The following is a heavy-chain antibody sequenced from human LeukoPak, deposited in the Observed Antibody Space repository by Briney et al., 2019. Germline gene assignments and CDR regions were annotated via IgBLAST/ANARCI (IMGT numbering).Heavy chain of an antibody. D-gene: IGHD5-12*01. CDR3: AREGGYGIIDF. CDR2: TYYRSKWYD. J-gene: IGHJ4*02. Sequence: SQTLSLTCAISGATVSSNTAAWNWFRQSPSRGLEWLGRTYYRSKWYDDYELSLKSRISINADTSKNQFSLQLSSVSPEDTAVYFCAREGGYGIIDFWGQGTLVTVSS. V-gene: IGHV6-1*01. CDR1: GATVSSNTAA.